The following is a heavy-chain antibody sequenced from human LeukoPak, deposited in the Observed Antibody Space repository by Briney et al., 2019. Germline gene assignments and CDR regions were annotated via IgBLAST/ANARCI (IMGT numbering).Heavy chain of an antibody. CDR3: ARHSDCGGDCPFDY. Sequence: GESLKISCKASGYSLLSYWIAWVRQMPGRGLEWMGVIYPGDSESRYSSSFQGQVAISVDKSINTAYLQWSSLKASDTAIYYCARHSDCGGDCPFDYWGQGTLVTVSS. CDR2: IYPGDSES. CDR1: GYSLLSYW. D-gene: IGHD2-21*02. V-gene: IGHV5-51*01. J-gene: IGHJ4*02.